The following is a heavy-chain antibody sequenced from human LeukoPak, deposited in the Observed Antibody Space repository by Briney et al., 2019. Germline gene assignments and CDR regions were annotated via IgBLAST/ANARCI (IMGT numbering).Heavy chain of an antibody. J-gene: IGHJ3*02. V-gene: IGHV3-33*06. Sequence: PGASLRLSCVASGFTLRNYGMHWVRQDPGKGLEWVAVLWKDGSNNFYADSVKGRFRFSRDNSKDMLYLQMNSLRAEDTAVYYCAKEYEIFVGAFDIWGQGTMVTVSS. D-gene: IGHD3-9*01. CDR1: GFTLRNYG. CDR2: LWKDGSNN. CDR3: AKEYEIFVGAFDI.